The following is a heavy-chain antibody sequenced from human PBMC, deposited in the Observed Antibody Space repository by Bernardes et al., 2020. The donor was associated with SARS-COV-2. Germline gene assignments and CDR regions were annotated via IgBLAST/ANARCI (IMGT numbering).Heavy chain of an antibody. V-gene: IGHV4-59*12. CDR2: INYSGST. D-gene: IGHD5-12*01. J-gene: IGHJ4*02. CDR1: VGSISSYY. CDR3: ARSPREWLQLRGYYYFDY. Sequence: SETLSLTCTVSVGSISSYYWSWIRQPPGKGLEWIGYINYSGSTNYNPSLKSRVTISVDTSKNQFSLKLSSVTAADTAVYYCARSPREWLQLRGYYYFDYWGQGTLVTVSS.